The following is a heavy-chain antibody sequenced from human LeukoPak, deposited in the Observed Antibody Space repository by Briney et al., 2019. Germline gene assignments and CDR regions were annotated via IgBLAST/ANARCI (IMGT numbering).Heavy chain of an antibody. J-gene: IGHJ3*02. D-gene: IGHD6-19*01. V-gene: IGHV4-39*07. CDR1: GGSISSSSYY. CDR2: IYYSGST. Sequence: SETLSLTCTVSGGSISSSSYYWGWIRQPPGKGLEWIGSIYYSGSTYYNPSLKSRVTISVDTSKNQFSLKLSSVTAADTAVYYCARGVAVAGHWAFDIWGQGTMVTVSS. CDR3: ARGVAVAGHWAFDI.